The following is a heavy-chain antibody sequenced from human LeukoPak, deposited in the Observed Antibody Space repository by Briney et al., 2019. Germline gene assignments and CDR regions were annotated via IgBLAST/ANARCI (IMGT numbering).Heavy chain of an antibody. CDR1: AGSISHYC. CDR3: ARGYSSSWNYFDY. CDR2: VVDSGGT. Sequence: SQTLSLTCLVSAGSISHYCWSWIRLAPGTGLGWDGCVVDSGGTNYTPSLKSRVTISVDTSKKQFSLRLSSVTAADTAVYYCARGYSSSWNYFDYWGLGTLVTVSS. D-gene: IGHD6-13*01. J-gene: IGHJ4*02. V-gene: IGHV4-59*01.